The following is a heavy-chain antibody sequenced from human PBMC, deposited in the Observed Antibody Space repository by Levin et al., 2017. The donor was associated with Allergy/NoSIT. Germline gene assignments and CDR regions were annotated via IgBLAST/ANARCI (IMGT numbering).Heavy chain of an antibody. D-gene: IGHD5-18*01. CDR3: TTELASPVDTAMKNGY. J-gene: IGHJ4*02. CDR2: IKSKTDGGTT. V-gene: IGHV3-15*01. CDR1: GFTFSNAW. Sequence: GGSLRLSCAASGFTFSNAWMSWVRQAPGKGLEWVGRIKSKTDGGTTDYAAPVKGRFTISRDDSKNTLYLQMNSLKTEDTAVYYCTTELASPVDTAMKNGYWGQGTLVTVSS.